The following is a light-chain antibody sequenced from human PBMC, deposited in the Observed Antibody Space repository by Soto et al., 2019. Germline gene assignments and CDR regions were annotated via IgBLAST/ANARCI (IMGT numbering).Light chain of an antibody. CDR2: DAS. Sequence: EIVLTQSPATLSLSPGEGPTLSCRASQSVNSYLAWYQQKPGQAPRLLIYDASNRATGIPARFSGSGSGTDFTLTISSLQSEDFGVYYCQQYNTWPPYTFGQGTKVDIK. J-gene: IGKJ2*01. CDR3: QQYNTWPPYT. V-gene: IGKV3-11*01. CDR1: QSVNSY.